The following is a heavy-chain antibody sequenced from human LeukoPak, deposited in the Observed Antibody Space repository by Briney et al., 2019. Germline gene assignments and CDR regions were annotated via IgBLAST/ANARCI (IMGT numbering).Heavy chain of an antibody. CDR3: ARDKGLPQAFDI. D-gene: IGHD5/OR15-5a*01. J-gene: IGHJ3*02. CDR2: ISYSETT. Sequence: SETLSLTCTVSGGSISSVYLSWVRQPPGKGLEFIGYISYSETTSCNPSLKSRVTISVDTSKNQFSLKLTSVTAADTAVYYCARDKGLPQAFDIWGQGTMVTVSS. V-gene: IGHV4-59*01. CDR1: GGSISSVY.